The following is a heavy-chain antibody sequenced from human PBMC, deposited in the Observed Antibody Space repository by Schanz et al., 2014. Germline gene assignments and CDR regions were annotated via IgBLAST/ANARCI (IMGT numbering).Heavy chain of an antibody. V-gene: IGHV3-30*03. Sequence: VQLVESGGGLIQPGGSLRLSCAVSGFTVNTNYMSWVRQAPGKGLEWVAFISYDGNEKHYPDSVKGRFTISRDNSKNTLYLQMNSLRDEDTAMYYCARRVPYSFGLDVWGQGATVTVSS. CDR1: GFTVNTNY. D-gene: IGHD1-1*01. CDR2: ISYDGNEK. J-gene: IGHJ6*02. CDR3: ARRVPYSFGLDV.